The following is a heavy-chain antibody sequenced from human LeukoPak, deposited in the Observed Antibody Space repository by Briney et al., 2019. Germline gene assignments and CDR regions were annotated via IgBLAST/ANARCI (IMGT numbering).Heavy chain of an antibody. D-gene: IGHD3-10*01. CDR3: ARAAGLITMVRGVIGY. J-gene: IGHJ4*02. CDR2: INPNRGAT. Sequence: ASVTVSCKASGYSFTGYFMHWVRQAPGQGLEWMGRINPNRGATEYAPKFQGRVTMTRDTSISTAYMELSRLRSDDTAVYYCARAAGLITMVRGVIGYWGQGTLVTASS. V-gene: IGHV1-2*06. CDR1: GYSFTGYF.